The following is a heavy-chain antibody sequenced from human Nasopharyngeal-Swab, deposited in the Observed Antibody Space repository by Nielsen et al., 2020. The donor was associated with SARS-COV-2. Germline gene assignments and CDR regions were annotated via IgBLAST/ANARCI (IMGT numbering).Heavy chain of an antibody. CDR1: GGSISSSSYY. CDR2: IYSSGST. J-gene: IGHJ4*02. V-gene: IGHV4-39*07. D-gene: IGHD1-26*01. CDR3: ARVIVGADYFDY. Sequence: SETLSLTCTVSGGSISSSSYYWGWIRQPPGKGLEWIGSIYSSGSTYYNPSLKSRVTISVDMSKNQFSLKLSSVTAADTAVYYCARVIVGADYFDYWGQGTLVTVSS.